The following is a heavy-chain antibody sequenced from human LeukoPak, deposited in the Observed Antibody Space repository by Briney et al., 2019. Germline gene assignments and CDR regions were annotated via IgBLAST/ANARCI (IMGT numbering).Heavy chain of an antibody. V-gene: IGHV1-8*01. J-gene: IGHJ4*02. CDR1: GCTFTSYD. CDR3: ARGKTIRVAHPFDY. CDR2: MNPNSGNA. D-gene: IGHD5-12*01. Sequence: ASVKVSCKASGCTFTSYDINWVRQATGQGLECMGWMNPNSGNAGYAQKLEGRVTMTTDTATTTAYMDLRSLRSDDTAVYYCARGKTIRVAHPFDYWGQGTLVTVSS.